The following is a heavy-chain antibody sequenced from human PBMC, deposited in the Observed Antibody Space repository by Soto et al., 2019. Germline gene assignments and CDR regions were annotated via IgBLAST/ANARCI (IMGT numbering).Heavy chain of an antibody. CDR2: ISGSGGST. V-gene: IGHV3-23*01. J-gene: IGHJ6*02. CDR1: GFTFSSYA. D-gene: IGHD3-22*01. Sequence: GGSLRLSCAASGFTFSSYAMSWVRQAPGKGLEWVSAISGSGGSTYYADSVKGRFTISRDNSKNTLYLQMNSLRAEDTAVYYCARDLSTPSDSSGYYSYVGGYGMDVWGQGTTVTVSS. CDR3: ARDLSTPSDSSGYYSYVGGYGMDV.